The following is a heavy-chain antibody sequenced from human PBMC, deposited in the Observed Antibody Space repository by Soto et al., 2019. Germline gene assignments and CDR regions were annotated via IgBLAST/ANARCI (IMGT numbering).Heavy chain of an antibody. CDR2: LTGSGKTK. CDR3: AKNYAFGGHSWWDH. CDR1: GFAFSTCG. D-gene: IGHD2-21*02. Sequence: EVQLLESGGGLVQPGGSLRLSCAASGFAFSTCGMSWVRQAPGKGLDWVSSLTGSGKTKSYADSVKGRFTISTDNSKNTLYLQMNSLRAEDTAIYYCAKNYAFGGHSWWDHWGKGALVTVSS. V-gene: IGHV3-23*01. J-gene: IGHJ5*02.